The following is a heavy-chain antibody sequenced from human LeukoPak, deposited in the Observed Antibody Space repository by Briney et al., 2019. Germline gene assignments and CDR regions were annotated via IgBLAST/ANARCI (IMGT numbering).Heavy chain of an antibody. CDR2: IKQDGSEK. D-gene: IGHD4-11*01. V-gene: IGHV3-7*01. CDR1: GFTFSTYA. Sequence: GGSLRLSCAASGFTFSTYAMHWVRQAPGKGLEWVANIKQDGSEKYYVDSVKGRFTISRDNAKNSLYLQMNSLRAEDTAVYYCARSNQDYYYYMDVWGKGTTVTVSS. J-gene: IGHJ6*03. CDR3: ARSNQDYYYYMDV.